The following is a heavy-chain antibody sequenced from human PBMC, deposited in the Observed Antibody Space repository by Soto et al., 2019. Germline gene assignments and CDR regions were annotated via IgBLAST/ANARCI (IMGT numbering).Heavy chain of an antibody. V-gene: IGHV4-30-4*01. Sequence: SETLCLTCTVSGGSVSSGYYYWSWIRQPPGRGLEWIGHIYDSGSTYSNPSLKSRVTVPVDTSKNQFSLKLSSVTAADTAVYYCARGPSADKVDYWGQGTLVTVS. CDR1: GGSVSSGYYY. CDR3: ARGPSADKVDY. D-gene: IGHD3-3*01. J-gene: IGHJ4*02. CDR2: IYDSGST.